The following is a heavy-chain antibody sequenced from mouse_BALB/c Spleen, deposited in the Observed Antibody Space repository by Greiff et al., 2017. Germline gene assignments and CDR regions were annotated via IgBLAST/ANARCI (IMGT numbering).Heavy chain of an antibody. D-gene: IGHD2-3*01. CDR3: ARGGLLQGAMDY. Sequence: VQGVESGPGLVAPSQSLSITCTVSGFSLTSYGVHWVRQPPGKGLEWLGVIWAGGSTNYNSALMSRLSISKDNSKSQVFLKMNSLQTDDTAMDYCARGGLLQGAMDYWGQGTSVTVSS. CDR1: GFSLTSYG. V-gene: IGHV2-9*02. J-gene: IGHJ4*01. CDR2: IWAGGST.